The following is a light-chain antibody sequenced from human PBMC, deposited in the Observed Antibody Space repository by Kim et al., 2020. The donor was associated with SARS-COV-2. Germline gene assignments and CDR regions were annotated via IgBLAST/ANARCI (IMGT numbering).Light chain of an antibody. J-gene: IGKJ2*01. CDR1: QSISSW. Sequence: DIQMTQFPSTLSASVGDRVTITCRASQSISSWLAWYQQKPGKAPKLLIYDASSLESGVPSRFSGSGSGTEFTLTISSLQPDDFATYYCQQYNSYSENTFGQGTKLEI. V-gene: IGKV1-5*01. CDR3: QQYNSYSENT. CDR2: DAS.